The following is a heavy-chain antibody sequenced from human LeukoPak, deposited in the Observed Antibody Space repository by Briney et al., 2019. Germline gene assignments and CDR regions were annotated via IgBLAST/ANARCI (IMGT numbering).Heavy chain of an antibody. V-gene: IGHV4-59*12. CDR2: IYYSGST. CDR1: GGSISSYY. Sequence: PSETLSLTCTVSGGSISSYYWSWSRQPPGKGLEWIGYIYYSGSTNYNPSLKSRVTISVDTSKNQFSLKLSSVTAADTAVYYCARDYYGSGSYYNGNWFDPWGQGTLVTVSS. D-gene: IGHD3-10*01. CDR3: ARDYYGSGSYYNGNWFDP. J-gene: IGHJ5*02.